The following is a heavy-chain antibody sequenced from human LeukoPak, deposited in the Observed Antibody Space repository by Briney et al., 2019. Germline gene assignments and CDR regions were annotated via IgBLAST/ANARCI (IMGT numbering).Heavy chain of an antibody. CDR2: ISSSSSYI. D-gene: IGHD6-13*01. CDR3: AREIAAAGDTDSDY. Sequence: PGGSLRLSCAASGFTFSSYSMNWVRQAPGKGLEWVSSISSSSSYIYYADSVKGRFTISRDNAKNSLYLQMNSLRAEDTAVYYCAREIAAAGDTDSDYWGQGTLVTVSS. J-gene: IGHJ4*02. V-gene: IGHV3-21*01. CDR1: GFTFSSYS.